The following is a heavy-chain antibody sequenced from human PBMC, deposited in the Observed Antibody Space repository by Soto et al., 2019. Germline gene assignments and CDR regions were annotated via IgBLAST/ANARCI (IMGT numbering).Heavy chain of an antibody. CDR3: ARGIWSGYRDYWYFDL. CDR2: IIPIFGTA. CDR1: GGTFSSYA. V-gene: IGHV1-69*12. Sequence: QVQLVQSGAEVKKPGSSVKVSCKASGGTFSSYAISWVRQAPGQGLEWMGGIIPIFGTANYAQKFQGRVTIPADESTSTAYRELSSLRSEDTAVYYCARGIWSGYRDYWYFDLWGRGTLVTVSS. J-gene: IGHJ2*01. D-gene: IGHD3-3*01.